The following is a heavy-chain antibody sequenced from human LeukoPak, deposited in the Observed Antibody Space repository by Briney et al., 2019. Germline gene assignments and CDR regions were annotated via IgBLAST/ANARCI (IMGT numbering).Heavy chain of an antibody. Sequence: ASVKVSCKASGYTFTTYRMHWVRQAPGQGLEWMGIINPSDGIVTYAQALQGRVTMTRDTSTSTVYMELTSLRSEDTAVYYCARGLGSGTYYGSWGQGTLVTVSS. CDR3: ARGLGSGTYYGS. CDR2: INPSDGIV. J-gene: IGHJ5*02. D-gene: IGHD3-10*01. CDR1: GYTFTTYR. V-gene: IGHV1-46*04.